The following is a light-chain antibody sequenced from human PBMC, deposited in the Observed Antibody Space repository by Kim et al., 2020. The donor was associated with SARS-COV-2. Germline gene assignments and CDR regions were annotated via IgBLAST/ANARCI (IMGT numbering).Light chain of an antibody. CDR3: EQYDYWPWT. CDR2: GAS. V-gene: IGKV3-15*01. CDR1: QSIGSY. J-gene: IGKJ1*01. Sequence: PGERAAPSFRAGQSIGSYLAWYQQTTGQPPRLLIYGASTRATGIPARFSGSGSGTEFTLTISSLQSEDFAVYFCEQYDYWPWTFGQGTKVDIK.